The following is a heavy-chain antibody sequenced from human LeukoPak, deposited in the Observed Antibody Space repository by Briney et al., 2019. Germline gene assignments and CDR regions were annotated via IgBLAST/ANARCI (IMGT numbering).Heavy chain of an antibody. Sequence: ASVKVSCKASGGTFSSYAISWVRQAPGQGLEWMGGIIPIFGTANYAQKFQGRVTITADESTSTAYMELSSLRSEDTAVYYCAKVREPSTRVVTAIDYWGQGTLVTVSS. CDR1: GGTFSSYA. CDR3: AKVREPSTRVVTAIDY. J-gene: IGHJ4*02. CDR2: IIPIFGTA. D-gene: IGHD2-21*02. V-gene: IGHV1-69*01.